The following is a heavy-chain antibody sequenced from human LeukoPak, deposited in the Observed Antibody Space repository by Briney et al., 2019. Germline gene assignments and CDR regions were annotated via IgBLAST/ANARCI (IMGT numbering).Heavy chain of an antibody. CDR1: GFTFSSYW. D-gene: IGHD3-3*01. Sequence: GGSLRLSCAASGFTFSSYWMSWVRQAPGKGLEWVANIKQDGSEKYYVDSVKGRFTISRDNAKNSLYLQMNSLRAEDTAVYYCARDMPHYDFWSGYYFDYWGQGTLVTVSS. J-gene: IGHJ4*02. CDR2: IKQDGSEK. CDR3: ARDMPHYDFWSGYYFDY. V-gene: IGHV3-7*05.